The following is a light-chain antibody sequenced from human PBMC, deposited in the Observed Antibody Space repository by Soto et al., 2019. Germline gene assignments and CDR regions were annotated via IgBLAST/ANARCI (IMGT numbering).Light chain of an antibody. Sequence: DIPMTQSPSTLSASVGDRVTITCRASQDINIWLAWYQQKPGKAPKLLIYKASTLERGVPSRFIGSGSGTDITLAISSLQPDDFATYYCQQYSSDSNTFGQGTRLDIK. CDR3: QQYSSDSNT. J-gene: IGKJ2*01. V-gene: IGKV1-5*03. CDR2: KAS. CDR1: QDINIW.